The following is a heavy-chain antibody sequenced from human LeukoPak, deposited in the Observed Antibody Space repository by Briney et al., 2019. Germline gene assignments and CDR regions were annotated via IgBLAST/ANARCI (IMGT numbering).Heavy chain of an antibody. J-gene: IGHJ5*02. CDR1: GFTFNTYT. CDR3: ARDLAAGAENWFDP. D-gene: IGHD6-13*01. V-gene: IGHV3-21*06. CDR2: ISSSSSYI. Sequence: GGSLRLSCAASGFTFNTYTMNWVRQAPGKGLEWVASISSSSSYIYYGDSVRGRFTISRDNANNTLYLQMNSLRAEDTAVYYCARDLAAGAENWFDPWGQGTLVSVSS.